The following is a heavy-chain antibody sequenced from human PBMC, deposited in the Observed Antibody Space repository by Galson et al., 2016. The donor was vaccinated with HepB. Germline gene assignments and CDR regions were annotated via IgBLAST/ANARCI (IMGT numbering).Heavy chain of an antibody. V-gene: IGHV2-5*01. CDR3: ARYMGPDWYFDL. Sequence: PALVIPTQTLTLTCTFSGFSLTNNAVGVGWLRQPPGKALEWLALVYWNDDKRYSSSLKTRLTITKDTSKNQVVLTMTNMDPVDTATYYCARYMGPDWYFDLWGRGTLVTVSS. D-gene: IGHD3-16*01. CDR1: GFSLTNNAVG. CDR2: VYWNDDK. J-gene: IGHJ2*01.